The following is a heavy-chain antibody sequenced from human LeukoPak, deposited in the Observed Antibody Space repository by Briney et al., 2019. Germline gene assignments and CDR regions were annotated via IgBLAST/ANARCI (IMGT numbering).Heavy chain of an antibody. CDR1: GFTFSSYD. CDR2: IGPAGNT. J-gene: IGHJ5*02. V-gene: IGHV3-13*01. D-gene: IGHD4-17*01. CDR3: VRGGNAEDYGDFFDSGWFDP. Sequence: GGALMLSCAASGFTFSSYDMQWGRQAAGRGLGLVSAIGPAGNTYYSGSVKGRFTISRENARNSLYLQMNSLRAEDTAVYYCVRGGNAEDYGDFFDSGWFDPWGQATLLTVSS.